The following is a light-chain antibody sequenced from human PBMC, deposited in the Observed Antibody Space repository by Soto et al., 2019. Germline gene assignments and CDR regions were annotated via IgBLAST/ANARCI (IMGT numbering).Light chain of an antibody. CDR1: QSVSSR. Sequence: EFVLTQSPGTLSLSPGERATLSCRASQSVSSRLAWYQHKPGQAPRLLISGASSRATGIPDRFSGSGSGTDFTLTIDRLQSADFAVYYCQQYDRWPVTFGGGTKV. J-gene: IGKJ4*01. V-gene: IGKV3-20*01. CDR2: GAS. CDR3: QQYDRWPVT.